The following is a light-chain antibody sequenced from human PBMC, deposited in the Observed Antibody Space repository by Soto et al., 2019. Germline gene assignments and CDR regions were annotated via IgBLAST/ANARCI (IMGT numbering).Light chain of an antibody. CDR1: QSISSW. J-gene: IGKJ1*01. V-gene: IGKV1-5*01. Sequence: DSPMNQSPSTLSASVGDSVTISCRASQSISSWLAWYQQKPGKAPKLLIYDASSLESGVPSRFSGSGSGTEFTLTISSLQPDDFATYYCQQYNSYSPRTFGQGTKVDIK. CDR2: DAS. CDR3: QQYNSYSPRT.